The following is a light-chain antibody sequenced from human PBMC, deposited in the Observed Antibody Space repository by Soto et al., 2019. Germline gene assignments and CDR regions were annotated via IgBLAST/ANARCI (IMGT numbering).Light chain of an antibody. CDR3: QQYGSSPLYT. CDR2: GAS. J-gene: IGKJ2*01. V-gene: IGKV3-20*01. CDR1: QSVSSSY. Sequence: EIVLTQSPGTLSLSPGERATLSCRASQSVSSSYLAWYQQKPGQAPRLLIYGASSMATGIPDRFSGSGSGTDFTLTISSLEPEAFAVYYCQQYGSSPLYTFGQGTKLEIK.